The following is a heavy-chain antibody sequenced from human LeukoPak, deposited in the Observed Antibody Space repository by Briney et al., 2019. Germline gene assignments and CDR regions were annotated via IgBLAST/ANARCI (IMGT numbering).Heavy chain of an antibody. D-gene: IGHD4-11*01. CDR1: GFIVSSYY. Sequence: PGGPLRLSCAASGFIVSSYYMTWVRQAPGKGLEWVSVIYSGGSTYYADSVKGRVAISRDNSKNTVFLQMNSVRAEDTAVYYCARSYSNHLFGMDVWGQGTTVTVSS. J-gene: IGHJ6*02. CDR3: ARSYSNHLFGMDV. CDR2: IYSGGST. V-gene: IGHV3-66*01.